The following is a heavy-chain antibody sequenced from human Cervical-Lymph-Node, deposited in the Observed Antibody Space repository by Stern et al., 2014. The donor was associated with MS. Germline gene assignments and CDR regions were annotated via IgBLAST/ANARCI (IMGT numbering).Heavy chain of an antibody. CDR2: IHDSGST. J-gene: IGHJ5*02. D-gene: IGHD1-26*01. CDR3: ATTRWDLFTWNWFDP. CDR1: GGSISSSGYY. Sequence: VQLVESGPGLVKPSQTLSLTCTVSGGSISSSGYYWSWIRQPADKGLEWIGRIHDSGSTYYHPSLKSRVTISLDTAQNQFSLKMPSVTAADTAVYYCATTRWDLFTWNWFDPWGQGTLVTVSS. V-gene: IGHV4-61*02.